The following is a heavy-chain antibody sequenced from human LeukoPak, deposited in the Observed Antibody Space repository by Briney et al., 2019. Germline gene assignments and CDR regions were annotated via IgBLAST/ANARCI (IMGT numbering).Heavy chain of an antibody. D-gene: IGHD6-13*01. Sequence: GASVKVSCKASGYTFTGYYLHCVRQAPGQGLEWMGWINPNSGDTNYAQKFQGRVTMTRDTSISTAYMELRRLRSDDTAVYYCARGGVSAAGVFDYWGQGTLVSVSS. V-gene: IGHV1-2*02. CDR2: INPNSGDT. CDR3: ARGGVSAAGVFDY. CDR1: GYTFTGYY. J-gene: IGHJ4*02.